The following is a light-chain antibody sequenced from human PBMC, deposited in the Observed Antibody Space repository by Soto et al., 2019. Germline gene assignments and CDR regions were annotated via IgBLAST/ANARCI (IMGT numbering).Light chain of an antibody. Sequence: QSVLTQPPSASGTPGQRVTISCSGSTSNIGSTSNIGSDYVYWYQQLPGTAPKLLIYSTNQRPSGVRGRISGFTSDTSATFSISRLRSIDEADNHNADWGGSISHWVCGLGPKLKVL. J-gene: IGLJ3*02. CDR1: TSNIGSTSNIGSDY. CDR3: ADWGGSISHWV. CDR2: STN. V-gene: IGLV1-47*02.